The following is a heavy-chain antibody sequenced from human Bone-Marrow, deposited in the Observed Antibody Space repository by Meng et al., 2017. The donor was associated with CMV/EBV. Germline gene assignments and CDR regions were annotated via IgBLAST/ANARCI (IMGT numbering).Heavy chain of an antibody. CDR2: IYYSENT. CDR1: GGSISSYY. D-gene: IGHD2-2*01. J-gene: IGHJ4*02. V-gene: IGHV4-59*01. Sequence: SETLSLTCTVSGGSISSYYWSWIRQPPGKGLKWIGYIYYSENTNYNPSLKSRVTISVDTSKNQFSLKLSSVTAADTAVYYCARGGYFCTSTTCYFDYWGQGTLVTVSS. CDR3: ARGGYFCTSTTCYFDY.